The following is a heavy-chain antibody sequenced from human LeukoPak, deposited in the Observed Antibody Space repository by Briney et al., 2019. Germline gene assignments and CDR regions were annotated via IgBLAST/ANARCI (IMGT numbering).Heavy chain of an antibody. CDR3: AKVRDIVVVPAARGFYYFDY. CDR2: ISGSGGST. V-gene: IGHV3-23*01. D-gene: IGHD2-2*01. CDR1: GLTFSSYG. J-gene: IGHJ4*02. Sequence: GGSLRLSCAASGLTFSSYGMSWVRQAPGKGLEWVSAISGSGGSTYYADSVKGRFTISRDNSKNTLYLQMNSLRAEDTAVYYCAKVRDIVVVPAARGFYYFDYWGQGTLVTVSS.